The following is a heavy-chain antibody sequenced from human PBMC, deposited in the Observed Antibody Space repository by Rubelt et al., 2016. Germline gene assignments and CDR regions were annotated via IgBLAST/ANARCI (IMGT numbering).Heavy chain of an antibody. CDR1: GFTFSAYA. J-gene: IGHJ6*02. CDR2: IQQDGSEK. CDR3: AKVDTYLSGWNYYGMDV. D-gene: IGHD6-19*01. Sequence: EGQLVESGGGLVQPGGSLRLSCVASGFTFSAYAMVWVRQAPGKGLEWVASIQQDGSEKHYVDSVKGRFTISRDNSKNTLYLQMKSLRAEDTAVYYCAKVDTYLSGWNYYGMDVWDQGTTVTVSS. V-gene: IGHV3-7*03.